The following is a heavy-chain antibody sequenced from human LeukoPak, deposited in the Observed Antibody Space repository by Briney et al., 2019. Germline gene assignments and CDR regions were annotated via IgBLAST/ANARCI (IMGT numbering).Heavy chain of an antibody. CDR2: IKQDGSEK. CDR1: GFTISGYW. CDR3: ARKGGTYGYAY. Sequence: PWGSLRLTCAVSGFTISGYWMSWVRKPPGQGLEWVANIKQDGSEKYYVDSVKGRFTISRDNAENSLYLQMNSLRVEDTAVYYCARKGGTYGYAYWGQGTLVTGSS. J-gene: IGHJ4*02. V-gene: IGHV3-7*01. D-gene: IGHD5-18*01.